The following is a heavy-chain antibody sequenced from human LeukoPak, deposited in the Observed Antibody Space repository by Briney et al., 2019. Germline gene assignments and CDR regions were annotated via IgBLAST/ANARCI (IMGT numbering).Heavy chain of an antibody. Sequence: GGSLRLSCAASGFTFSSYAMSWVRQAPGKGLEWVSGISGSGDAPYYADSVKGRFTISRHNSKNTLYLQMNSLRAEDTAVYYCAKPTVAGVNYGSRSPNWFDPWGQGTLVTVSS. CDR2: ISGSGDAP. CDR3: AKPTVAGVNYGSRSPNWFDP. D-gene: IGHD3-10*01. J-gene: IGHJ5*02. CDR1: GFTFSSYA. V-gene: IGHV3-23*01.